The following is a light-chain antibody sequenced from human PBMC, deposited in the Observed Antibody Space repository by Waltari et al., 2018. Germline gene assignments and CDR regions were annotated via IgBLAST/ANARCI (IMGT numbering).Light chain of an antibody. CDR1: QSLFYSPNNKNF. CDR3: QQYSTFPVT. V-gene: IGKV4-1*01. CDR2: WAS. Sequence: DTVLTQSPDSLAVSLGERATTNCKTSQSLFYSPNNKNFLAWYQQKSGQPPKLLIYWASTRESGVPDRFSGSESGTDFTLTISSLQAEDVAVYYCQQYSTFPVTFGQGTKVEIK. J-gene: IGKJ1*01.